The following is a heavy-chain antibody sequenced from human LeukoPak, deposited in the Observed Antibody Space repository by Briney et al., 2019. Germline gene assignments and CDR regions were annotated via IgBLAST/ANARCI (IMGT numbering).Heavy chain of an antibody. D-gene: IGHD3-10*01. CDR1: GYIFTNYW. V-gene: IGHV5-51*01. Sequence: GESLKISCKGSGYIFTNYWIGWVRQMPGKGLEWMGIIYPGDSDSKYSPSFQGQVTISVDKSISTAYLHWSSLKASDTATYYCARSSKVYLSMGRGVRGSSYYFDYWGQGTLVTVSS. CDR3: ARSSKVYLSMGRGVRGSSYYFDY. CDR2: IYPGDSDS. J-gene: IGHJ4*02.